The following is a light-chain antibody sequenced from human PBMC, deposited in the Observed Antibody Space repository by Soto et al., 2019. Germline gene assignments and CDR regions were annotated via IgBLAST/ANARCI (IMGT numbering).Light chain of an antibody. CDR3: ASWDDSLSGVV. Sequence: QSALTQPASVSGSPGQSITISCTGTSSNVGSYDLVSWYQQHPGEAPKLLLYRNNQRPSGVPDRFSGSKSGTSASLAISGLRSEDEADYYCASWDDSLSGVVLGGGTKVTVL. V-gene: IGLV1-47*01. J-gene: IGLJ2*01. CDR1: SSNVGSYDL. CDR2: RNN.